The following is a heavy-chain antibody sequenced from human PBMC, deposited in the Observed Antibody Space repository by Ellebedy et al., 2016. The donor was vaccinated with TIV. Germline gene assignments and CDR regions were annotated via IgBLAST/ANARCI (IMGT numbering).Heavy chain of an antibody. Sequence: AASVKVSCKASGGSFSTYAISWVRQAPGQGLEWMGRIMPILGLASYAQNFQGRVTITADKSTSTAYMELSNLRSEDAALYYCATDGGSAEVERRETLSYWGLGTLVTVSS. CDR2: IMPILGLA. J-gene: IGHJ4*02. D-gene: IGHD3-16*01. CDR1: GGSFSTYA. V-gene: IGHV1-69*04. CDR3: ATDGGSAEVERRETLSY.